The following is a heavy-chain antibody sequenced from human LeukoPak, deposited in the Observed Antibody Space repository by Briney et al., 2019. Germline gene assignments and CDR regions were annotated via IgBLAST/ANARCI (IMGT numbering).Heavy chain of an antibody. D-gene: IGHD2-15*01. V-gene: IGHV1-2*02. CDR2: IDPNGGDT. CDR1: GDTFTGYY. J-gene: IGHJ4*02. Sequence: ASAKVSCKASGDTFTGYYVHWVRQAPGQGLEWMGWIDPNGGDTNFAQKFQDRVTMIGDTSISTTYMELSRLRSDDTAVYYCARAPPYCSGGRCYPDFWGQGTLVTVSS. CDR3: ARAPPYCSGGRCYPDF.